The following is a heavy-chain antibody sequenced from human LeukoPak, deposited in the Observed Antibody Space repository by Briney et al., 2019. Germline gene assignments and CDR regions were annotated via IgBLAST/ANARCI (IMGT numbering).Heavy chain of an antibody. D-gene: IGHD4-17*01. CDR3: ARGKRGGDYMRS. V-gene: IGHV1-3*01. J-gene: IGHJ4*02. CDR1: GYTFISYV. CDR2: INGGSGNA. Sequence: GASVKISCKASGYTFISYVMHWVRQAPGQRLEWMGWINGGSGNAKYSPKFQGRVTITRNTSISTAYMELSSLRSEDTAVYYCARGKRGGDYMRSWGQGTLVTVSS.